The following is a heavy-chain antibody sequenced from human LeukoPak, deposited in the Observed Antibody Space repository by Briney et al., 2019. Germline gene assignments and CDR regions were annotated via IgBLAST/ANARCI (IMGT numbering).Heavy chain of an antibody. CDR2: ISSSGSTI. D-gene: IGHD2-15*01. CDR3: ARGLSYCSDGICPFDY. V-gene: IGHV3-48*03. Sequence: GGSLRLSCAASGFTFSSYEMNWVRRAPGKGLEWVSYISSSGSTIYYADSVKGRFTISRDNAKNSLYLHLNSLRVEDTAVYYCARGLSYCSDGICPFDYWGQGTLVTVSS. CDR1: GFTFSSYE. J-gene: IGHJ4*02.